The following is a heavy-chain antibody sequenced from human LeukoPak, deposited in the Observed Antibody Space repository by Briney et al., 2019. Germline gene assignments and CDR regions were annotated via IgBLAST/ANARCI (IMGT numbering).Heavy chain of an antibody. CDR2: IGGSAGTT. J-gene: IGHJ4*02. D-gene: IGHD3-22*01. V-gene: IGHV3-23*01. CDR3: AKHYYNSSGYYLGKPY. Sequence: GGSLRLSCAASGFTFSSYAMSRVRQAPGMGLEWVSAIGGSAGTTYYADSVKGRFTISRDNSKNTLYLQMNSLIAEDTAVYYCAKHYYNSSGYYLGKPYWGQGTLVTVSS. CDR1: GFTFSSYA.